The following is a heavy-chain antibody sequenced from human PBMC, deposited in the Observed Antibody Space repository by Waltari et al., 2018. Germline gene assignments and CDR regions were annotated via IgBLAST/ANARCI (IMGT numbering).Heavy chain of an antibody. CDR3: AKMLVVVVKGAFDI. V-gene: IGHV3-23*01. D-gene: IGHD3-22*01. J-gene: IGHJ3*02. Sequence: VQLLESGGGWVQPGGSLKLSCACAGVTFSSYAMRWVRQAPGKGLEWVSAISGSGGSTYYADSVKGRFTISRDNSKNTLYLQMNSLSAEDTAVYYCAKMLVVVVKGAFDIWGQGTMVTVSS. CDR1: GVTFSSYA. CDR2: ISGSGGST.